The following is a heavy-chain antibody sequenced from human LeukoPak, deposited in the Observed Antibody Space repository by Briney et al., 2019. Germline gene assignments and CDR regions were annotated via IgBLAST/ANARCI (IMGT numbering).Heavy chain of an antibody. CDR1: GFIFEDNG. D-gene: IGHD3-10*01. CDR3: AREFDYGSGSYCWFDP. J-gene: IGHJ5*02. Sequence: PGGSLRLPCAASGFIFEDNGMSWVRQAPGKGLEWIGRIYTSGSTNYNPSLKSRVTISVDTSKNQFSLKLSSVTAADTAVYYCAREFDYGSGSYCWFDPWGQGTLVTVSS. CDR2: IYTSGST. V-gene: IGHV4-4*08.